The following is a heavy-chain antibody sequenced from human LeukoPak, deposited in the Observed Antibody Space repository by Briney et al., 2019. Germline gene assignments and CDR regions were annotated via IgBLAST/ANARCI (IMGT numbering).Heavy chain of an antibody. CDR3: ARSPAWEYQLLFGWFDP. J-gene: IGHJ5*02. CDR1: GFTFSSYG. V-gene: IGHV3-30*03. Sequence: PGGSLRLSCAASGFTFSSYGMHWVRQAPGKGLEWVAVISYDGSNKYYADSVKGRFTISRDNSKNTLYLQMNSLRAEDTAVYYCARSPAWEYQLLFGWFDPWGQGTLVTVSS. CDR2: ISYDGSNK. D-gene: IGHD2-2*01.